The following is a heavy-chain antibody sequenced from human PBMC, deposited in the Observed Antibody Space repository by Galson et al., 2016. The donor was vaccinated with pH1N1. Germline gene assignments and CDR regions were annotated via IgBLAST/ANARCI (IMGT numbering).Heavy chain of an antibody. J-gene: IGHJ6*03. CDR3: VKDDCSGGSCYSRVDYYYYYMDV. V-gene: IGHV3-64D*09. Sequence: SLRLSCAASGFTFSSYAMHWVRQAPGKGLEYVSAISSNGGSTYYADSVKGRFTISRDNSKNTLYLQMSSLRAEGTAVYYCVKDDCSGGSCYSRVDYYYYYMDVWGKGTTVTVSS. CDR1: GFTFSSYA. D-gene: IGHD2-15*01. CDR2: ISSNGGST.